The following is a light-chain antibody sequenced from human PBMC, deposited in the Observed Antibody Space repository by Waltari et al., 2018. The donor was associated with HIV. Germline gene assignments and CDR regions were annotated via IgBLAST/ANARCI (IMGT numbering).Light chain of an antibody. J-gene: IGLJ2*01. V-gene: IGLV1-44*01. CDR1: SSNIGSNT. Sequence: QSVLTQPPSASGTPGQRVTISCSGSSSNIGSNTVNWYQQVPGTAPKLLIYDKSQRPSGVPDRFSGSMSGTSASLAISGLQSDDEADYYCATWDDSLNGVVFGGGTKLTVL. CDR2: DKS. CDR3: ATWDDSLNGVV.